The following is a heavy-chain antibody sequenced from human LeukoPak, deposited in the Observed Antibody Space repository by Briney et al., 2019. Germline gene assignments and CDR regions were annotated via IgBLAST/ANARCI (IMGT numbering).Heavy chain of an antibody. CDR2: IYYSGST. D-gene: IGHD3-16*01. CDR3: ARDVGP. J-gene: IGHJ5*02. V-gene: IGHV4-59*01. CDR1: GGSINSYY. Sequence: SETLSLTCTVSGGSINSYYWSWIRQPPGKGLEWIGYIYYSGSTNYNPSLKSRVTISVDTSKNQFSLKLSSVTAADTAVYYCARDVGPWGQGTLVTASS.